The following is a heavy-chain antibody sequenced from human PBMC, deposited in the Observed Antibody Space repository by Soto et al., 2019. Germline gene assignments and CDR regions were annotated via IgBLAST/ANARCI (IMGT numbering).Heavy chain of an antibody. J-gene: IGHJ6*02. V-gene: IGHV1-69*13. D-gene: IGHD2-2*01. Sequence: GASVKVSCKASGGTFSSYAISWVRQAPGQGLEWMGGIIPIFGTANYAQKFQGRVTITADESTSTAYMELSSLRSEDTAVYYCARTTRGYCSSTSCSDAYYYGMDVWGQGTTVTVSS. CDR2: IIPIFGTA. CDR1: GGTFSSYA. CDR3: ARTTRGYCSSTSCSDAYYYGMDV.